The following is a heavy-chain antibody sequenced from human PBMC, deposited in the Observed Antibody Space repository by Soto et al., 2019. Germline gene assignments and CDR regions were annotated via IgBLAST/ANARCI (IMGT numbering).Heavy chain of an antibody. V-gene: IGHV4-4*07. Sequence: SETLSLTCTVSGGSISSYYWSWIRQPAGKGLEWIGRIYTSGSTNYNPSLKSRVTMSVDTSKDQFSLKLSSVTAADTAVYYCARGPAAISWFDPWGQGTLVTVSS. J-gene: IGHJ5*02. D-gene: IGHD2-2*02. CDR1: GGSISSYY. CDR3: ARGPAAISWFDP. CDR2: IYTSGST.